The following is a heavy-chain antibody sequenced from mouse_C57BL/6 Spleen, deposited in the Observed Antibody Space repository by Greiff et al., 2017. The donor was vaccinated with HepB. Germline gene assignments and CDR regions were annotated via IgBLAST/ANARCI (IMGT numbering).Heavy chain of an antibody. CDR1: GYAFTNYL. J-gene: IGHJ2*01. CDR2: INPGSGGT. V-gene: IGHV1-54*01. Sequence: VQLQQSGAELVRPGTSVKVSCKASGYAFTNYLIEWVKQRPGQGLEWIGVINPGSGGTNYNEKFKGKATLTADKSSSTAYMQLSSLTSEDSAVYFCARKTTVALDYWGQGTTLTVSS. D-gene: IGHD1-1*01. CDR3: ARKTTVALDY.